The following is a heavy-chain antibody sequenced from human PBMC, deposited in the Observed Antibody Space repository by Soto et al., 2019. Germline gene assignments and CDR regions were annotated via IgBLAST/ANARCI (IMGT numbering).Heavy chain of an antibody. D-gene: IGHD2-15*01. CDR3: ARLCIGGSCSKGCGAFDI. CDR2: IIPIFGTA. Sequence: QVQLVQSGAEVKKPGSSVKVSCKASGGTFSSYAISWVRQAPGQGLEWMGGIIPIFGTANYAQKFQGRVTITAGESTSTAYMALRSLRSEDTAVYYCARLCIGGSCSKGCGAFDIWGQGTMVTVSS. J-gene: IGHJ3*02. V-gene: IGHV1-69*01. CDR1: GGTFSSYA.